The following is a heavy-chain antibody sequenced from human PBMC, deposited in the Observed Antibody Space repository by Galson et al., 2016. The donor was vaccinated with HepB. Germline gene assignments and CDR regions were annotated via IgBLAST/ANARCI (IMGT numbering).Heavy chain of an antibody. Sequence: LTCTVSGGSVSSGDYYWSWIRQPPGKGLEWIGYIFYSGSTYYKPSLKSRVTISVDTSKNQFSLKLSSVTAAHTAVYYCARFFGDYGRFYYYGMDVWGKGSTVTVSS. J-gene: IGHJ6*04. V-gene: IGHV4-30-4*01. CDR2: IFYSGST. CDR1: GGSVSSGDYY. CDR3: ARFFGDYGRFYYYGMDV. D-gene: IGHD4-17*01.